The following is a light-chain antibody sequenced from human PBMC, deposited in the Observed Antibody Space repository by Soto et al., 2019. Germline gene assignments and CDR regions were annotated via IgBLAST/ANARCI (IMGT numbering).Light chain of an antibody. CDR1: SSDVGRYNL. CDR3: SSFAGSNIL. V-gene: IGLV2-8*01. J-gene: IGLJ1*01. CDR2: EVY. Sequence: QSVLTQPPSASGSPGQSVTISCTGTSSDVGRYNLVSWYQQHPGKAPKLLIHEVYKRPSGVPDRFSGSKSGNTASLTVSGLQGEDEADYYCSSFAGSNILFGTGTKVTVL.